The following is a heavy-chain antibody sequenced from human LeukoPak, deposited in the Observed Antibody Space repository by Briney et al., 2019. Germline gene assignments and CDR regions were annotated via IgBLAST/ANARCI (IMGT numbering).Heavy chain of an antibody. V-gene: IGHV4-59*08. D-gene: IGHD3-10*01. CDR1: GGSTSSYY. CDR3: ARATYREVNY. J-gene: IGHJ4*02. Sequence: SETLSLTCTVSGGSTSSYYWSWIRQPPGKGLEWIGYIYYSGSTNYNPSLKSRVTISVDTSKNQFSLKLSSVTAADTAVYYCARATYREVNYWGQGTLVTVSS. CDR2: IYYSGST.